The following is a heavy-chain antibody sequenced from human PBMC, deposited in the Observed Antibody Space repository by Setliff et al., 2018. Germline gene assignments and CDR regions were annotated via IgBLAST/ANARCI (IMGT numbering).Heavy chain of an antibody. CDR3: SREVGTSTSSDAFDV. Sequence: LSLTCTVSGDSISSGDYFWSWIRQPPGKGLEWIACIYHSGSAYYNPSLKSRVTMSVDTYKNQLSLHLTSVTAADTAVYYCSREVGTSTSSDAFDVWGQGMMVTVSS. J-gene: IGHJ3*01. D-gene: IGHD1-26*01. V-gene: IGHV4-30-4*08. CDR2: IYHSGSA. CDR1: GDSISSGDYF.